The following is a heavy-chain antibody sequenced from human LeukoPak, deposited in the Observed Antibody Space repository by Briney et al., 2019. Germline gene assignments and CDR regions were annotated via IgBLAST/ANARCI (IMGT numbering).Heavy chain of an antibody. CDR1: GYTFTSYD. CDR3: ARRIRSVGLPFDY. CDR2: MNPNSGST. Sequence: ASVKVSCKASGYTFTSYDINWVRQATGQGLEWMGWMNPNSGSTGYAQKFQGRVTMTRNTSISTAYMELSSLRSEDTAVYYCARRIRSVGLPFDYWGQGTLVTVSS. D-gene: IGHD5-12*01. J-gene: IGHJ4*02. V-gene: IGHV1-8*01.